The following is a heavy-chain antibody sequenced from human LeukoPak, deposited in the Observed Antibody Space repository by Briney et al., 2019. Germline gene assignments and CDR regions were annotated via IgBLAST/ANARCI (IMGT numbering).Heavy chain of an antibody. Sequence: GGSLRLSCAASGFTFSDHYMSWVRQAPGKGPEWVAAISGSSVKTYYADSVKGRFTISRDDPKNTLYLQMNSLRAEDTAIYYCTREEAYFDSLLAYYFDYWGQGTLVTVSS. D-gene: IGHD3-9*01. J-gene: IGHJ4*02. CDR3: TREEAYFDSLLAYYFDY. CDR1: GFTFSDHY. CDR2: ISGSSVKT. V-gene: IGHV3-23*01.